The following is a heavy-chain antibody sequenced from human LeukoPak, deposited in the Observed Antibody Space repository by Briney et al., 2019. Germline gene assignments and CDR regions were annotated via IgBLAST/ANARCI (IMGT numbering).Heavy chain of an antibody. CDR1: GYSFNSYG. D-gene: IGHD6-13*01. V-gene: IGHV1-18*01. Sequence: ASVKVSCKASGYSFNSYGISWVRQAPGQGLEWMGWISAYDGDTNYAQSLQGRVTMTTDTSTTTAYMELTGLRSDGTAVYYCARGLYSSSWYFDYWGQGTLVTVSS. CDR2: ISAYDGDT. CDR3: ARGLYSSSWYFDY. J-gene: IGHJ4*02.